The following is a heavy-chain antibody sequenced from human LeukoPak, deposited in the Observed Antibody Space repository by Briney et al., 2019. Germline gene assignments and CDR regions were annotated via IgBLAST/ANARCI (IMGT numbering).Heavy chain of an antibody. J-gene: IGHJ4*02. CDR2: ISNNGGSK. V-gene: IGHV3-64D*06. CDR3: GKEIRAVYYDSSGYEILDY. Sequence: PGGSLRLSCSASGFTFSSYAMHWVRQAPGKGLEYVSAISNNGGSKYYADSVKGRFAISRDNSKNTLYLQMSSLRAEDTAVNYCGKEIRAVYYDSSGYEILDYWGQGTLVTVSS. D-gene: IGHD3-22*01. CDR1: GFTFSSYA.